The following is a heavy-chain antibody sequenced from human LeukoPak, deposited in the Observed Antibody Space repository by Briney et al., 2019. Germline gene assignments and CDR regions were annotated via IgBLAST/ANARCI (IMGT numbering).Heavy chain of an antibody. D-gene: IGHD4-17*01. CDR3: ASYGDYERWFDP. CDR2: VDPEDGET. V-gene: IGHV1-69-2*01. CDR1: GYTFTDYY. Sequence: GATVRISCKVSGYTFTDYYMHWVQQAPGKGLEWMGLVDPEDGETIYAEKFQGRVTITADTSIDTAYMELSSLRFEDTAVYYCASYGDYERWFDPWGQGTLVTVSS. J-gene: IGHJ5*02.